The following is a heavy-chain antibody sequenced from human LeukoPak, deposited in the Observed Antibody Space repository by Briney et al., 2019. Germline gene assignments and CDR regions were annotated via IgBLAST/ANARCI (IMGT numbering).Heavy chain of an antibody. D-gene: IGHD1-26*01. CDR3: ARLYSGSYSPFDY. J-gene: IGHJ4*02. CDR2: IYYSGST. Sequence: SETLSLTCTVSGGSISSYYWSWIRQPPGKGLEWIGYIYYSGSTNYNPSLKSRVTISVDTSKNQFSLKLSSVTAADTAVYYCARLYSGSYSPFDYWGQGTLVTVSS. CDR1: GGSISSYY. V-gene: IGHV4-59*08.